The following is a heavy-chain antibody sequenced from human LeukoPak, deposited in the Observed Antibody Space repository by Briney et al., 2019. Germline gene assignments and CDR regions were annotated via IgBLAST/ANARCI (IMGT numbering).Heavy chain of an antibody. D-gene: IGHD1-26*01. CDR1: GFTFDDYA. CDR2: ISWNSGSI. J-gene: IGHJ4*02. V-gene: IGHV3-9*01. Sequence: GRSLRLSCAASGFTFDDYAMHWVRQAPGKGLEWVSGISWNSGSIGYADSVKGRFTISRDNAKNSLYLQVNSLRAEDTAVFYCARGRGSYSFDYWGQGTLVTVSS. CDR3: ARGRGSYSFDY.